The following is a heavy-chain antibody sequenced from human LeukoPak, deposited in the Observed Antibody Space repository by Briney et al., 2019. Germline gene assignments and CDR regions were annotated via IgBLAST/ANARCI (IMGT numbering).Heavy chain of an antibody. CDR3: ARDGIYGSNAHWNFDL. Sequence: GGSLRLSCAGSGITFSNYAIYWVRQAPGKGLEWVSGISGSGGSTYYADSVKGRFTISRDNSKNTLYLQMSSLRAEDTAVYYCARDGIYGSNAHWNFDLWGRGTLVTVSS. D-gene: IGHD4-23*01. CDR1: GITFSNYA. J-gene: IGHJ2*01. CDR2: ISGSGGST. V-gene: IGHV3-23*01.